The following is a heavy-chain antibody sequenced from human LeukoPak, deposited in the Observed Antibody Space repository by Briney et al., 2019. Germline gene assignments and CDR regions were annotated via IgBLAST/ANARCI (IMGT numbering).Heavy chain of an antibody. CDR1: GCTFTGYY. D-gene: IGHD3-3*01. CDR2: INPNSGGT. V-gene: IGHV1-2*02. Sequence: GASVKVSCEASGCTFTGYYMHWVRQAPGQGLEWMGWINPNSGGTNYAQKFQGRVTMTRDTSISTAYMELSRLRSDDTAVYYCARDLSFGVVIFNWFDPWGQGTLVTVSS. CDR3: ARDLSFGVVIFNWFDP. J-gene: IGHJ5*02.